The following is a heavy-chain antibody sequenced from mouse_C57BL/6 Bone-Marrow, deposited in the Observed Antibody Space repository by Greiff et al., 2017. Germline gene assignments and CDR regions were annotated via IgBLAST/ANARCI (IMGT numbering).Heavy chain of an antibody. Sequence: QVQLKESGAELARPGASVKLSCKASGYTFTSYGISWVKQRTGQGLEWIGEIYPRSGNTYYNEKFKGKATLTADKSSSTAYMELRSLTSEDSAVYFCARDYGSYFDYWGQGTTLTVSA. D-gene: IGHD1-1*01. V-gene: IGHV1-81*01. CDR3: ARDYGSYFDY. CDR2: IYPRSGNT. J-gene: IGHJ2*01. CDR1: GYTFTSYG.